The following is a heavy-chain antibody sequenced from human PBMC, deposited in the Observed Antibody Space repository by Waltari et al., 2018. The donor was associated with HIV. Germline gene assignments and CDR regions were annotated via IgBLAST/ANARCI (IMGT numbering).Heavy chain of an antibody. D-gene: IGHD3-22*01. V-gene: IGHV1-2*06. CDR2: INPNSGGT. J-gene: IGHJ4*02. CDR3: ARIHQAHRYYYDSSGYSVYFDY. Sequence: QVQLVQSGAEVKKPGASVKVSCKASGYTFTGYYMHWFRQAPGQGLEWMGRINPNSGGTNDAQKFQGRVTMTRDTSISTAYMELSRLRSDDTAVYYCARIHQAHRYYYDSSGYSVYFDYWGQGTLVTVSS. CDR1: GYTFTGYY.